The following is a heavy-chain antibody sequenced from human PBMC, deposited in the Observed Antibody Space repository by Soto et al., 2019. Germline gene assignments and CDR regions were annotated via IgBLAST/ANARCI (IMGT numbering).Heavy chain of an antibody. V-gene: IGHV1-2*04. J-gene: IGHJ4*02. D-gene: IGHD3-22*01. CDR3: ARPSGYYPYYFDD. CDR2: INPNSSGT. CDR1: GYIFTDYY. Sequence: GASVKVSCKTSGYIFTDYYIHWVRQAPGQGLEWMGWINPNSSGTNYAQKFQDWVTMTRDTSINTAYMEVNRLRSDDTAVYYCARPSGYYPYYFDDWGQGTQVTVSS.